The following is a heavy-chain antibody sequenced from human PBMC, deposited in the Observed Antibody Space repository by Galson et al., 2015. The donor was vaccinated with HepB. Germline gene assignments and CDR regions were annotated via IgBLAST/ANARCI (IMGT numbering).Heavy chain of an antibody. D-gene: IGHD4-17*01. CDR3: ARVEVWVGNGAGYGMDV. V-gene: IGHV1-2*04. CDR2: INPNSGGT. J-gene: IGHJ6*02. Sequence: SVKVSCKASGYTFTGYYMHWVRQAPGQGLEWMGWINPNSGGTNYAQKFQGWVTMTRDTSISTAYMELSRLRSDDTAVYYCARVEVWVGNGAGYGMDVWGQGTTVTVSS. CDR1: GYTFTGYY.